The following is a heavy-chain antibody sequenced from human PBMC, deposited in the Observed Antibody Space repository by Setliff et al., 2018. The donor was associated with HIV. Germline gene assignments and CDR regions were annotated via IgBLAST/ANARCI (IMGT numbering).Heavy chain of an antibody. Sequence: PSETLSLTCSVSGGSITSHYWTWIRQPPGKGLEWIGVISYSGSPHYNPSLKSRVTTGMDTSKNQVSLTLSSVTAVDTAVYYCARFCSGGSCPDYWGQGTLVTVSS. D-gene: IGHD2-15*01. CDR2: ISYSGSP. V-gene: IGHV4-59*11. J-gene: IGHJ4*02. CDR1: GGSITSHY. CDR3: ARFCSGGSCPDY.